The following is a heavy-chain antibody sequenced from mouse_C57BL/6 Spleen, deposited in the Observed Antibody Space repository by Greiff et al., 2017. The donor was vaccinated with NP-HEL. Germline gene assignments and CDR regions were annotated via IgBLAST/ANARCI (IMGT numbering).Heavy chain of an antibody. D-gene: IGHD1-1*01. CDR3: AREYYYGSRLYYFDY. Sequence: QVQLQQSGPELVKPGASVKISCKASGYTFTDYYINWVKQRPGQGLEWIGWIYPGSGNTKYNEKFKGKATLTVDPSSSTAYMQLSSLTSEDSAVYFCAREYYYGSRLYYFDYWGQGTTLTVSS. CDR1: GYTFTDYY. J-gene: IGHJ2*01. V-gene: IGHV1-84*01. CDR2: IYPGSGNT.